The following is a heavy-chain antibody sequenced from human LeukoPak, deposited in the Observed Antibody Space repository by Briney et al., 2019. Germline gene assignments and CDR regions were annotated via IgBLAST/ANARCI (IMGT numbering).Heavy chain of an antibody. V-gene: IGHV3-23*01. CDR2: ISGSGGTT. J-gene: IGHJ6*02. D-gene: IGHD1-14*01. Sequence: GGSLRLSCAASGFTFNNYAMNWVRQAPGKGLEWVSVISGSGGTTYYADSVKGRFTISRDSSKNTLYLQMNSLRAEDTAVYYCAKVSGWGLYYDGMDVWGQGTTVTVSS. CDR3: AKVSGWGLYYDGMDV. CDR1: GFTFNNYA.